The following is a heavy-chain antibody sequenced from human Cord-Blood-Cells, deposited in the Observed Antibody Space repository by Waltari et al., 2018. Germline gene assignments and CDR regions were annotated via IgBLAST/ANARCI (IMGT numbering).Heavy chain of an antibody. CDR1: GFTFSRYS. CDR3: ARDLAAAGFDY. J-gene: IGHJ4*02. D-gene: IGHD6-13*01. V-gene: IGHV3-21*01. Sequence: EVQLVESGGGLVKPGGSLRLACAASGFTFSRYSMNCVRQAPGKGLEWVSSISSSSSYIYYADSVKGRFTISRDNAKNSLYLQMNSLRAEDTAVYYCARDLAAAGFDYWGQGTLVTVSS. CDR2: ISSSSSYI.